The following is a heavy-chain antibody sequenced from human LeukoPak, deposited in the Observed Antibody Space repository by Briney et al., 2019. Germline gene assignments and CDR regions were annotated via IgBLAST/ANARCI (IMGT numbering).Heavy chain of an antibody. D-gene: IGHD6-19*01. Sequence: SQTLSLTCAISGDSVSSNSAAWNWIRQSPSRGLEWLGRTYYRSKWYNDYAVSVKSRITINPDTSKNQFSLQLDSVTPEDTAVYYCARKVRGWDGGGYYFDYWGQGTLVTVSS. J-gene: IGHJ4*02. CDR2: TYYRSKWYN. CDR1: GDSVSSNSAA. CDR3: ARKVRGWDGGGYYFDY. V-gene: IGHV6-1*01.